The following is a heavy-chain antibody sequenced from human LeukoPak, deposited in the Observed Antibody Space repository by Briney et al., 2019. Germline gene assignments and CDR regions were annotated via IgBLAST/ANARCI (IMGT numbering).Heavy chain of an antibody. CDR1: GYTFTSYG. J-gene: IGHJ6*03. V-gene: IGHV1-18*01. Sequence: GASVKVSCKASGYTFTSYGISWVRQAPGQGLEWMGWISAYNGNTNYAQKLQGRVTMTTDTSTSTAYMELRSLRSDDTAVYYCARDRRVAAAYYYYYMDVWGKGTTVTISS. CDR2: ISAYNGNT. CDR3: ARDRRVAAAYYYYYMDV. D-gene: IGHD6-13*01.